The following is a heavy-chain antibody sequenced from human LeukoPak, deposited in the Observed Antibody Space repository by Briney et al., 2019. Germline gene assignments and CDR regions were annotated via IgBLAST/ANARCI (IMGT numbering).Heavy chain of an antibody. CDR1: GFTFSTYN. CDR2: IFGGGTTT. J-gene: IGHJ4*02. V-gene: IGHV3-23*03. CDR3: AKDQRPDSGYDIDY. D-gene: IGHD5-12*01. Sequence: GGSLRLSCAASGFTFSTYNMSWVRQAPRKGLEWVSVIFGGGTTTYYADSVKGRFTISRDNSKNTLYLQMHSLRVEDTAVYYCAKDQRPDSGYDIDYWGQGTLVTVSS.